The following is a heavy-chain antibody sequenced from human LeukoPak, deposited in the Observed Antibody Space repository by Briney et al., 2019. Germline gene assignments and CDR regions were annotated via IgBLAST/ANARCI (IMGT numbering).Heavy chain of an antibody. CDR2: ISYDGGNT. J-gene: IGHJ5*02. CDR3: ARDGYCGSASCYGWFDP. D-gene: IGHD2-2*03. CDR1: GFTFSSYA. Sequence: GGSLRLSCAASGFTFSSYAMHWVRQAPGKGLERVAVISYDGGNTRHADSVGGRFTISRDNSNNTLYLQMNTLRPEDTAVYYCARDGYCGSASCYGWFDPWGQGALVTVSS. V-gene: IGHV3-30*01.